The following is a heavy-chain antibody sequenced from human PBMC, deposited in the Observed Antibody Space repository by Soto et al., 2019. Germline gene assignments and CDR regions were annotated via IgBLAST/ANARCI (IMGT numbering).Heavy chain of an antibody. Sequence: EVQLLESGGGLVQPGGSLRLSCAASGFTFSSYAMSWVRQAPGKGLEWVSAISGSGGSTYYADSVKGRFTISRDNSKNTLDLHMNSLRAEDTAVYYCAKDRAWIRGGRDAFDIWGQGTMVTVSS. CDR3: AKDRAWIRGGRDAFDI. D-gene: IGHD3-16*01. CDR2: ISGSGGST. V-gene: IGHV3-23*01. CDR1: GFTFSSYA. J-gene: IGHJ3*02.